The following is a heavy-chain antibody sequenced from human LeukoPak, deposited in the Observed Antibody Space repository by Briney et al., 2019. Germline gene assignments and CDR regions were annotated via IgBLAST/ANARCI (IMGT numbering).Heavy chain of an antibody. CDR3: ARPREMATMDGFDI. CDR2: IYPGDSDT. Sequence: GESLKISCKASGYYFINYWIAWVRQMPGRGLEWMGIIYPGDSDTRYSPPFQGQVTTSVDKSTDTAYLQWSSLKASDTAMYYCARPREMATMDGFDIWGQGTMVTVSS. V-gene: IGHV5-51*01. J-gene: IGHJ3*02. CDR1: GYYFINYW. D-gene: IGHD5-24*01.